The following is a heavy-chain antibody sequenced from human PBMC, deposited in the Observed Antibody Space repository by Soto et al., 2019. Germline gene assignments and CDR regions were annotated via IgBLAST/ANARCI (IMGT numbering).Heavy chain of an antibody. V-gene: IGHV4-38-2*01. CDR2: IFHGGNT. CDR3: ARARWYDAFDV. D-gene: IGHD2-15*01. Sequence: SETLSLTCAVSGFFISSGNHWGWIRKPPGKGLEWIGSIFHGGNTYYNPSLKSRVTISVDMSKNQFSLKLNSVTAADTAVYYCARARWYDAFDVWGQGTVVTVSS. J-gene: IGHJ3*01. CDR1: GFFISSGNH.